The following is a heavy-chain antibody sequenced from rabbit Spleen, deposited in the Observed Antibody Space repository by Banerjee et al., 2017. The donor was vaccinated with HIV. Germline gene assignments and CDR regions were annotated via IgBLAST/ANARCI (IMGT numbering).Heavy chain of an antibody. D-gene: IGHD1-1*01. Sequence: QSLEESGGDLVKPGASLTLTCKASGFDFSSSYMNWVRQAPGKGLEWIGIIYTGDGSTDYASWVNGRFTISSDNAQNTVDLQMNSLTAADTATYFCVRGASNSGYYSLWGPGTLVTVS. CDR1: GFDFSSSY. J-gene: IGHJ6*01. V-gene: IGHV1S7*01. CDR3: VRGASNSGYYSL. CDR2: IYTGDGST.